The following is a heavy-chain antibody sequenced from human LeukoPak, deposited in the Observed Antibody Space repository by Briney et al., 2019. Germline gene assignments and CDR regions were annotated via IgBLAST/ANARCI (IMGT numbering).Heavy chain of an antibody. J-gene: IGHJ5*02. CDR3: ARDVTGMDP. D-gene: IGHD6-13*01. CDR2: FDPEDGET. V-gene: IGHV1-24*01. CDR1: GYTLTELS. Sequence: ASVTVSCTVSGYTLTELSMHWVRQAPGKGREWMGGFDPEDGETIYSQKFQGRVTMTEDTSTDTAYMELSSLRSEDTAVYYCARDVTGMDPWGQGTLVTVSS.